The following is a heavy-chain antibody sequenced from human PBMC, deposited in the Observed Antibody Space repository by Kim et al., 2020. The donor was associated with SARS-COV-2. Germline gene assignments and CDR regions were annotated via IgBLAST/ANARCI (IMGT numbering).Heavy chain of an antibody. D-gene: IGHD4-17*01. J-gene: IGHJ4*02. Sequence: GGSLRLSCAASGFTFSSYWMSWVRQAPGKGLEWVANIKQDGSEKYYVDSVKGRFTISRDNAKNSLYLQMNSLRAEDTAVYYCARVGYDYGDYYFDSWGQGTLVTVSS. V-gene: IGHV3-7*03. CDR3: ARVGYDYGDYYFDS. CDR2: IKQDGSEK. CDR1: GFTFSSYW.